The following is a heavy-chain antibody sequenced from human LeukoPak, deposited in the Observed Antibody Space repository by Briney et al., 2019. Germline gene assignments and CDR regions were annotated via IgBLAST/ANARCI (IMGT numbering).Heavy chain of an antibody. Sequence: SGPTLVNPTQTLTLTCTFSGFSFSTSGGGVGWIRQPPGKALEGLSVSYWNDDKKYSPSLKSRLTITKDTSKNQVVLTMTNMDPVDTATYYCAYRPIAAAGPYGDWFDPWGQGTLVTVSS. J-gene: IGHJ5*02. CDR1: GFSFSTSGGG. CDR3: AYRPIAAAGPYGDWFDP. CDR2: SYWNDDK. D-gene: IGHD6-13*01. V-gene: IGHV2-5*01.